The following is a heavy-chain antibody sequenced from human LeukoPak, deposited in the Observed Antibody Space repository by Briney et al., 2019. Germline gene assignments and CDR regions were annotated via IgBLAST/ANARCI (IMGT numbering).Heavy chain of an antibody. CDR1: GDSITSGNYY. D-gene: IGHD2-2*01. Sequence: SETLSLTCSVSGDSITSGNYYWTWVRQPAGKRLEWLGRVYTSGDAHYNPSLESRVTISVDTSKNQFSLKLSSVTAADTAVYYCVRVRHPTGGPWVVGQTAYFQQWSQGTLVTVSS. CDR3: VRVRHPTGGPWVVGQTAYFQQ. CDR2: VYTSGDA. J-gene: IGHJ1*01. V-gene: IGHV4-61*02.